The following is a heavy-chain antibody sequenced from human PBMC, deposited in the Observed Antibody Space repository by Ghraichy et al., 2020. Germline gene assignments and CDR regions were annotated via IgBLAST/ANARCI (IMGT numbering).Heavy chain of an antibody. J-gene: IGHJ4*02. Sequence: GGSLRLSCAASGLTFSPYAMSWVRQAPGKGLEWLSVITPDGSNQYYADSLQGRFTISRDNSKNTVSLQMDSLRTDDTAVYYCARDNYFDYWGQGTQVTISS. V-gene: IGHV3-30-3*01. CDR1: GLTFSPYA. CDR3: ARDNYFDY. CDR2: ITPDGSNQ.